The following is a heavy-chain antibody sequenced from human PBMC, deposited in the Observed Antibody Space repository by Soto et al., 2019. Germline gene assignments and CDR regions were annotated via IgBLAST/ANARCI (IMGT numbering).Heavy chain of an antibody. Sequence: VQLLESGGGLVQPGGSLRLSCAASGFTFSNYAMSWVRQAPGKGLEWVSAVSGSGGNTYYADSVKGRFTISRDNSKKMLNLQMNSLRAEDRAVYYCAKLILCVSAAAGRGPFDSWGQGTLVTVSS. J-gene: IGHJ4*02. V-gene: IGHV3-23*01. CDR1: GFTFSNYA. CDR3: AKLILCVSAAAGRGPFDS. CDR2: VSGSGGNT. D-gene: IGHD6-13*01.